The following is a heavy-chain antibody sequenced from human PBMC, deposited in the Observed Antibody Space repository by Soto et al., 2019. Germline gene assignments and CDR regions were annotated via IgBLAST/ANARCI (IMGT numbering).Heavy chain of an antibody. CDR3: ARGLWFGGWGGDY. D-gene: IGHD3-10*01. Sequence: QVQLRESGPGLVKPSQTLSLTCTVSGGSIYSGGYYWSWIRQRPGKGLDWIGHIYYSGSTYYNPSLKSRLTMSVDTSKNEFSLRLSSVTAADTAVYYCARGLWFGGWGGDYWGQGTLVTVS. V-gene: IGHV4-31*03. CDR1: GGSIYSGGYY. CDR2: IYYSGST. J-gene: IGHJ4*02.